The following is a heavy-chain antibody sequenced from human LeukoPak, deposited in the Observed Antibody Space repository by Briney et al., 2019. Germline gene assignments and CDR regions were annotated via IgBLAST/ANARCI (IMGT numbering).Heavy chain of an antibody. Sequence: SGTLSLTCAVYGESFNDYFWNWIRQPPGKGLEWIGEVNYKGSTYYNSSLKSRVSMSVDTSKKQIFLNFRSLTATDTAMYFCARGSRSDGFCAAGTCYSAYYDYWGQGTPVTVSS. J-gene: IGHJ4*02. CDR3: ARGSRSDGFCAAGTCYSAYYDY. D-gene: IGHD2-15*01. CDR1: GESFNDYF. CDR2: VNYKGST. V-gene: IGHV4-34*01.